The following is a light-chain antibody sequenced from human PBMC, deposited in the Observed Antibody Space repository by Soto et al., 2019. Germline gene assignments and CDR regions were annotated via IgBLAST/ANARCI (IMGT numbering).Light chain of an antibody. CDR1: NSNIGAGYD. CDR3: QSYDSSLSGWV. V-gene: IGLV1-40*01. Sequence: QAVVTQPPSVSGAPGQRVTISCTGYNSNIGAGYDVHWYQQLPGTAPKLLIYGNSNRPSGVPDRFSASKSGTSASLAITGLQAEDEADYYCQSYDSSLSGWVFGGGTKVIVL. J-gene: IGLJ3*02. CDR2: GNS.